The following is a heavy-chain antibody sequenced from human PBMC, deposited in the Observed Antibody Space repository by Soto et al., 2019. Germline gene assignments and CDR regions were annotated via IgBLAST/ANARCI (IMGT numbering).Heavy chain of an antibody. CDR2: ISGSGGST. D-gene: IGHD1-7*01. CDR1: GFTFSSYA. Sequence: PGGSLRLSCAASGFTFSSYAMSWVRQAPGKGLEWVSAISGSGGSTYYADSVKGRFTISRDNSKNTLYLQMNSLRAEDTAVYYCAKGVHGTYNWSYRYYFDYWGQGTLVTVSS. CDR3: AKGVHGTYNWSYRYYFDY. V-gene: IGHV3-23*01. J-gene: IGHJ4*02.